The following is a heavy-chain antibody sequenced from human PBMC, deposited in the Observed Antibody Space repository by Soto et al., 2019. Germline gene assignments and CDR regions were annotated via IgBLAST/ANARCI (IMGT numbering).Heavy chain of an antibody. Sequence: GGSLRLSCAASGFTFSSDWMHWVRQAPGKGLVWVSRINTDGSGTTYADSVKGRFTISRDNAKNMVYLQMNSLRAEDTVVYYCVRDDVGVGIDYWGQGTLVTVSS. CDR2: INTDGSGT. V-gene: IGHV3-74*01. J-gene: IGHJ4*02. CDR1: GFTFSSDW. D-gene: IGHD1-26*01. CDR3: VRDDVGVGIDY.